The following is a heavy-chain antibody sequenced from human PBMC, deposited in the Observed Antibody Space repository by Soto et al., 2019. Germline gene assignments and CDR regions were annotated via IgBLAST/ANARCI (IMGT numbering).Heavy chain of an antibody. V-gene: IGHV1-2*04. CDR3: ARGPAAGGGWFDP. CDR2: INPNSGGT. D-gene: IGHD6-13*01. Sequence: QVQLVQSGAEVKKPGASVKVSCKASGYTFTGYYMPWVRQDPGQGIEWMGWINPNSGGTNYSQKFQGWVTMTSDTSISTAYMELSRLRSDDTAVYYCARGPAAGGGWFDPWGQGTLVTVSS. J-gene: IGHJ5*02. CDR1: GYTFTGYY.